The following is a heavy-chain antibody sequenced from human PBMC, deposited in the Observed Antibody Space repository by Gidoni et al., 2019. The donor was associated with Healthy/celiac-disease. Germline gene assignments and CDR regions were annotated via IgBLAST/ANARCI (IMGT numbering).Heavy chain of an antibody. CDR3: AKGGVGATVGRFDY. CDR2: ISYDGSNK. D-gene: IGHD1-26*01. J-gene: IGHJ4*02. CDR1: GFTFSSYG. Sequence: QVQLVASGGGVVQPGRSLRLSCADSGFTFSSYGMHWVRQAPGKGLGWVAVISYDGSNKYYADSVKGRFTISRDNSKNTLYLQMNSLRAEDTAVYYCAKGGVGATVGRFDYWGQGTLVTVSS. V-gene: IGHV3-30*18.